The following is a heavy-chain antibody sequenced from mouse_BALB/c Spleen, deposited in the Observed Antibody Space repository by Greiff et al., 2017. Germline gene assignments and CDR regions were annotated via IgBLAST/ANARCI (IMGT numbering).Heavy chain of an antibody. CDR3: ARWGGYPDY. D-gene: IGHD2-2*01. CDR1: GYTFTSYN. CDR2: IYPGNGDT. V-gene: IGHV1-12*01. J-gene: IGHJ2*01. Sequence: QVQLKQPGAELVKPGASVKMSCKASGYTFTSYNMHWVKQTPGQGLEWIGAIYPGNGDTSYNQKFKGKATLTADKSSSTAYMQLSSLTSEDSAVYYCARWGGYPDYWGQGTTLTVSS.